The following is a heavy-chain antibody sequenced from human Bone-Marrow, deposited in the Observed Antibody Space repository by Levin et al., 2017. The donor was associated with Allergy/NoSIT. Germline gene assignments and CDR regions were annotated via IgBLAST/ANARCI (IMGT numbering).Heavy chain of an antibody. CDR3: AKRPGEDSGEFDY. Sequence: GESLKISCAASGFIFNNCGMGWIRQAPGKGLEWVSGIVGSGDKTYYADSVKGRFTISRDNSKNTLYLQMNSLRAEDTAVYYCAKRPGEDSGEFDYWGQGALVTVSS. D-gene: IGHD4-17*01. J-gene: IGHJ4*01. CDR1: GFIFNNCG. CDR2: IVGSGDKT. V-gene: IGHV3-23*01.